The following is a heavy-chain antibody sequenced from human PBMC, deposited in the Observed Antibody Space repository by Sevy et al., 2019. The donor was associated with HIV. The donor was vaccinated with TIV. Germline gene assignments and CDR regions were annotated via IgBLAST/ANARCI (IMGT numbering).Heavy chain of an antibody. CDR3: ARFPPTVTTGNYYYYGMDV. J-gene: IGHJ6*02. CDR2: IYPGDSDI. D-gene: IGHD4-17*01. CDR1: GYSFSSHW. Sequence: GESLKISCKGSGYSFSSHWIGWVRQMPGRGLEWMGIIYPGDSDIRYSPSVQGQITLSAGTSIDTAYLQWSSLKASDTAVYYSARFPPTVTTGNYYYYGMDVWGQGTTVTVSS. V-gene: IGHV5-51*01.